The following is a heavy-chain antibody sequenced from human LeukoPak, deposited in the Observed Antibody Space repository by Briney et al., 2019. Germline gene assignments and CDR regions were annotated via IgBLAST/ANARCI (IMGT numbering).Heavy chain of an antibody. Sequence: PGGSLRLSCAASGFSFSNHAMSWVRQTPGKGLEWVSAISGGVGNTYYADSVKGRFTISRDNSKSTLFLQMNRLRAEDTAEYYCAKSKAYSYGWYDYWGQGTLVTVSS. CDR2: ISGGVGNT. CDR1: GFSFSNHA. D-gene: IGHD5-18*01. CDR3: AKSKAYSYGWYDY. J-gene: IGHJ4*02. V-gene: IGHV3-23*01.